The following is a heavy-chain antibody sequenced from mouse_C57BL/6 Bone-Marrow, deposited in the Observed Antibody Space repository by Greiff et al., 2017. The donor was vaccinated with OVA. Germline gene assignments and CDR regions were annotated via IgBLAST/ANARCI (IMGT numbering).Heavy chain of an antibody. J-gene: IGHJ4*01. CDR3: ARSHYGSSYREGYYYAMDY. CDR1: GYTFTSYW. D-gene: IGHD1-1*01. CDR2: IDPNSGGT. Sequence: QVQLQQPGAELVKPGASVKLSCKASGYTFTSYWMHWVKQRPGRGLEWIGRIDPNSGGTKYNEKFKSKATLTVDKPSSTAYMQLSSLTSEDSAVYDCARSHYGSSYREGYYYAMDYWGQGTSVTVSS. V-gene: IGHV1-72*01.